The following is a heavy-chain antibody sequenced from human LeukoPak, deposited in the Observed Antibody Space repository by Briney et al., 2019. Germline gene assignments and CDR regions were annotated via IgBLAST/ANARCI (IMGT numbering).Heavy chain of an antibody. J-gene: IGHJ5*02. CDR1: GFSFNSYW. CDR2: IKQDGSQK. V-gene: IGHV3-7*01. CDR3: ARKGGYANWFDP. D-gene: IGHD5-12*01. Sequence: GGSLRLSCAASGFSFNSYWMNWVRQAPGKGLEWVANIKQDGSQKNYVDSVKGRFTISRDNAKNSLYLQMNSLRAEDTAVYYCARKGGYANWFDPWGQGTLVTVSS.